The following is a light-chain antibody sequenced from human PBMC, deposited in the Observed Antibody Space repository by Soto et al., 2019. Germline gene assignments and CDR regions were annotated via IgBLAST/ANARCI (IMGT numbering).Light chain of an antibody. CDR1: QSISNTD. J-gene: IGKJ1*01. CDR3: QHYATSLWT. V-gene: IGKV3-20*01. Sequence: IVLTQSPGTLSLSPRERATLSCRTSQSISNTDLAWYQQRPGQAPSLLIYGTSTRATGIPDRFSGSGSGTDFTLTISRLEPEDFAVYYCQHYATSLWTFGQGTKVEIK. CDR2: GTS.